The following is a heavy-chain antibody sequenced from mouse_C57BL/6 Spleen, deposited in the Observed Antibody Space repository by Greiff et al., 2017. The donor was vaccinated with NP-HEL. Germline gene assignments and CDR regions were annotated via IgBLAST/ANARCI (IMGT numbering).Heavy chain of an antibody. CDR2: IYPGDGDT. Sequence: VQLQESGPELVKPGASVKISCKASGYVFSSSWMNWVKQRPGKGLEWIGRIYPGDGDTNYNGKFKGKATLTADKSSSTAYMQLSSLTSEDSAVYFCTNWDDYWGQGTTLTVSS. D-gene: IGHD4-1*02. V-gene: IGHV1-82*01. CDR1: GYVFSSSW. J-gene: IGHJ2*01. CDR3: TNWDDY.